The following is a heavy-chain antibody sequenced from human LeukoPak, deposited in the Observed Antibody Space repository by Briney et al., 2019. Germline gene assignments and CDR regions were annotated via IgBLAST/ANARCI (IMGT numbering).Heavy chain of an antibody. CDR1: DGSISGYY. V-gene: IGHV4-4*07. Sequence: PSETLSLTCTVSDGSISGYYWDWIRQSAGKRLEWIGRLYSSGTTNYNPSLKSRVTMSVDTSKNQFSLKLTSVTVADTAVYYCARGQLGQDFWGQGTPVIVSS. J-gene: IGHJ4*02. CDR3: ARGQLGQDF. D-gene: IGHD3-16*01. CDR2: LYSSGTT.